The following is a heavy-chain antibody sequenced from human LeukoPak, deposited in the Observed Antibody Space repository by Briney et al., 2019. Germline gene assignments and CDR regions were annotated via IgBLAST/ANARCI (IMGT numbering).Heavy chain of an antibody. CDR1: GFTFTAYL. V-gene: IGHV3-30-3*01. J-gene: IGHJ4*02. CDR2: MSSDGNAM. D-gene: IGHD3-22*01. CDR3: VRESEYYFDHSATFDY. Sequence: GGSLRLSCAASGFTFTAYLIHWVRQAPGKGLEWVAVMSSDGNAMFYADSVKGRFTISRDNSKNTLYLQMNSLRAEDTAVYYCVRESEYYFDHSATFDYWGQGTLVTVSS.